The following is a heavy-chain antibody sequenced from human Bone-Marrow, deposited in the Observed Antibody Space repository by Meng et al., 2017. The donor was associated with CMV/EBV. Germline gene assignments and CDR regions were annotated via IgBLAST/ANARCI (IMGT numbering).Heavy chain of an antibody. CDR2: IGPKNGAT. V-gene: IGHV1-2*02. Sequence: ASVKVSCKASGYTFTGHYIHWVRQTPGQGLEWMGWIGPKNGATSYAEKFQGRVTMTRDTSISTAYMELSSMRSDDTARYFCARVVWGAIAFDYRGQGTLVTVSS. CDR1: GYTFTGHY. CDR3: ARVVWGAIAFDY. J-gene: IGHJ4*02. D-gene: IGHD3-10*01.